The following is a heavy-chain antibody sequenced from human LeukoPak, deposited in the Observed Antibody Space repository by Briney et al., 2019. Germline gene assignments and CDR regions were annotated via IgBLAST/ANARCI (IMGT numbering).Heavy chain of an antibody. CDR3: ARHLRLWQNWFDP. CDR1: GYSFTNYW. CDR2: IYPGDSDT. D-gene: IGHD5-18*01. Sequence: GESLKISCKGSGYSFTNYWIGWVRQMPGKGPEWMGIIYPGDSDTRYSPSFQGQVTISADKSISTAYLQWSSLKASDTAMYYCARHLRLWQNWFDPWGQGTLVTVSS. V-gene: IGHV5-51*01. J-gene: IGHJ5*02.